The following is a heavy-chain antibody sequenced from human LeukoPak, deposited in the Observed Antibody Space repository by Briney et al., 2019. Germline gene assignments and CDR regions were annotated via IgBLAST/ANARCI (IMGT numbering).Heavy chain of an antibody. J-gene: IGHJ4*02. CDR1: GGSLISSNW. V-gene: IGHV4-4*02. D-gene: IGHD3-22*01. CDR2: MHHSGTS. CDR3: ARKAPYYSDSSGPLGTYYFDY. Sequence: SGTLSLTCAVSGGSLISSNWWSWVRQFPDKGLEWIGEMHHSGTSNYHPSLKSRVMTSVDKSKNQFSLKLNSVTAADTAVYYCARKAPYYSDSSGPLGTYYFDYWGQGTLVTVSS.